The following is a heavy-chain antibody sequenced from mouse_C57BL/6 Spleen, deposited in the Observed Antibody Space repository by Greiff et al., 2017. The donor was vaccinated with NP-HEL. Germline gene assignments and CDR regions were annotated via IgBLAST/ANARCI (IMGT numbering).Heavy chain of an antibody. CDR3: AKNLVATDPYYAMDY. CDR2: IWRGGST. D-gene: IGHD1-1*01. V-gene: IGHV2-5*01. J-gene: IGHJ4*01. CDR1: GFSLTSYG. Sequence: QVQLQQSGPGLVQPSQSLSITCTVSGFSLTSYGVHWVRQSPGKGLEWLGVIWRGGSTDYNAAFMSRLSITKDNSKSQVFFIMNSLQADDTAIYYVAKNLVATDPYYAMDYWGQGTSVTVSS.